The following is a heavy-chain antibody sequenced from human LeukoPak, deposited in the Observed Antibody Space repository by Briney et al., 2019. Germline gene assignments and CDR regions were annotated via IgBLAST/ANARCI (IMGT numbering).Heavy chain of an antibody. V-gene: IGHV4-39*01. D-gene: IGHD3-3*01. CDR3: ARHSGDFWSGYYDAFDI. CDR2: IYYSGST. CDR1: GGSTSSSSYY. J-gene: IGHJ3*02. Sequence: SETLSLTCTVSGGSTSSSSYYWGWIRQPPGKGLEWIGSIYYSGSTYYNPSLKSRVTISVDTSKNQFSLKLSSVTAADTAVYYCARHSGDFWSGYYDAFDIWGQGTMVTVSS.